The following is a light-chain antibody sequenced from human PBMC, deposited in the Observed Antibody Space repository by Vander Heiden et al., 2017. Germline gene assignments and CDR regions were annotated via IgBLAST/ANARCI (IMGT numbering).Light chain of an antibody. CDR1: SSPIGAGYD. CDR3: QSYDSSLSVDVV. CDR2: GNS. J-gene: IGLJ2*01. Sequence: QSVLTQPPSVSGAPGQRVTISCTGSSSPIGAGYDVHWSQQLPGTAPKLLIYGNSNRPSGVPDRFSGSKSGTSASLAITGLQAEDEADYYCQSYDSSLSVDVVFGGGTKLTVL. V-gene: IGLV1-40*01.